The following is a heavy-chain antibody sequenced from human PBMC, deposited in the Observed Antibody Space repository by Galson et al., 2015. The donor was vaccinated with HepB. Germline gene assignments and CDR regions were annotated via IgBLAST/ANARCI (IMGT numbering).Heavy chain of an antibody. Sequence: SVKVSCKASGYIFTTYGLNWVRQAPGQGLEWMGWINTNTGNPTYAQGFTGRFVFSLDTSVSTAYLQISSLKAEDTAVYYCARRVYDPHPRRLFYFDNWGQGTVVTVSS. J-gene: IGHJ4*02. CDR1: GYIFTTYG. V-gene: IGHV7-4-1*02. D-gene: IGHD2/OR15-2a*01. CDR2: INTNTGNP. CDR3: ARRVYDPHPRRLFYFDN.